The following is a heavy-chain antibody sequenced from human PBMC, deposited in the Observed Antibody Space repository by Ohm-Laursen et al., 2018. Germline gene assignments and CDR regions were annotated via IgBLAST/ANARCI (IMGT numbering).Heavy chain of an antibody. CDR2: IYSGGSA. V-gene: IGHV3-53*01. Sequence: GSLRLSCAASGLTVSTNYMSWVRQAPGKGLEWVSVIYSGGSAYYADSVKGRFTISRDNSKNTLYLQMNSLRAEDTAVYYCASNDYGVYYGMDVWGQGTTVTVSS. CDR1: GLTVSTNY. J-gene: IGHJ6*02. D-gene: IGHD4-17*01. CDR3: ASNDYGVYYGMDV.